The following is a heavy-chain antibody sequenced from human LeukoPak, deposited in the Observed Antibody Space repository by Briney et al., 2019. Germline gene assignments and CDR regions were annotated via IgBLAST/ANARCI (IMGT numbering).Heavy chain of an antibody. CDR1: GFTVSGNF. D-gene: IGHD1-26*01. Sequence: GGSLRLSCAASGFTVSGNFMTWVRQAPGKGLEWVSVISSDGGTYYADSVKDRFTISKDNSKNTLYLQMNSLRAEDTAAYYCASEGEAGATTTLEYWGQGTLVTVSS. CDR2: ISSDGGT. J-gene: IGHJ4*02. V-gene: IGHV3-66*01. CDR3: ASEGEAGATTTLEY.